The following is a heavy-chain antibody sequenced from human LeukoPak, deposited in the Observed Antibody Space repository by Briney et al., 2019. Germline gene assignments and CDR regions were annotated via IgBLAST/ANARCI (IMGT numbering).Heavy chain of an antibody. V-gene: IGHV3-30*03. CDR3: ARDRQAAGIFDDY. CDR2: ISYDGSNK. D-gene: IGHD6-13*01. J-gene: IGHJ4*02. Sequence: GGSLRLSCAASGFTFSSYGMHWVRQAPGKGLEWVAVISYDGSNKYYADSVKGRFTISRDNSKNTLYLQMNSLRAEDTAAYYCARDRQAAGIFDDYWGQGTLVTVSS. CDR1: GFTFSSYG.